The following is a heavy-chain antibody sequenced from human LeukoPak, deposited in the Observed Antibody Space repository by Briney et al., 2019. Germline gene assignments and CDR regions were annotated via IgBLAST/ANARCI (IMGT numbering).Heavy chain of an antibody. CDR3: GSGLTDS. CDR1: GGSITSSSYY. V-gene: IGHV4-39*01. CDR2: IYSSGST. J-gene: IGHJ4*02. D-gene: IGHD3-10*01. Sequence: SETLSLTCTVSGGSITSSSYYWGWIRQPPGKGLEWIGTIYSSGSTYYNPSLKSRVTISSDTFKNQFSLKLSSVTAADTAVYYCGSGLTDSWGQGILVTVSS.